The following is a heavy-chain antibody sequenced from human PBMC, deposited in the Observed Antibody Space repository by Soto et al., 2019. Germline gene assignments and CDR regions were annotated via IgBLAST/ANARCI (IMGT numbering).Heavy chain of an antibody. D-gene: IGHD5-12*01. CDR3: ARQGEEMATITGFDY. Sequence: GESVKISCKGFGYSFTSYWIGWVRQMPGKGLEWMGIIYPGDSDTRYSPSFQGQVTISADKSIRTAYLQWSSLKASDTAMYYCARQGEEMATITGFDYWGQGTLVTVSS. V-gene: IGHV5-51*01. J-gene: IGHJ4*02. CDR2: IYPGDSDT. CDR1: GYSFTSYW.